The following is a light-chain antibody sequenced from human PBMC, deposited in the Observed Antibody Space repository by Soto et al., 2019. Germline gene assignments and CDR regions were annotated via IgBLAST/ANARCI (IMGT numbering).Light chain of an antibody. Sequence: EIVLTQSPGTLSLSPGERATLSCRASQSVSRSYLAWYQQKLGQAPRLLIYGASSRATGIPDRFSGSGSGTDFTLTISRLEPEDFAVYYCQQYDSSPWTFGQGPKVEIK. CDR3: QQYDSSPWT. CDR2: GAS. V-gene: IGKV3-20*01. J-gene: IGKJ1*01. CDR1: QSVSRSY.